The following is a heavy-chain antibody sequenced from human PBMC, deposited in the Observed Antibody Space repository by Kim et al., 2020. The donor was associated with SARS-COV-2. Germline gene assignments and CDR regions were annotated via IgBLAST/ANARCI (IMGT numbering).Heavy chain of an antibody. CDR1: GVSFSGYY. J-gene: IGHJ4*02. CDR2: INHSGST. V-gene: IGHV4-34*01. Sequence: SETLSLTCAVYGVSFSGYYWSWIRQPPGKGLEWIGEINHSGSTNYNPSLKSRVTISVDTSKNQFSLKLSSVTAADTAVYYCARDTYYYGSGSYYRRRFDYWGQGTLVTVSS. D-gene: IGHD3-10*01. CDR3: ARDTYYYGSGSYYRRRFDY.